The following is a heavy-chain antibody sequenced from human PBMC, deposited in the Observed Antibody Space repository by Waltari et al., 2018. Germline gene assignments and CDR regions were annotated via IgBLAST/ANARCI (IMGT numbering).Heavy chain of an antibody. CDR2: IKQDGREI. D-gene: IGHD3-10*01. Sequence: EVQLVESGGGLVQPGGSLRLSCAASGFTFSSYWMSWVRQAPGKGLEWVANIKQDGREIYYVDSVKGRFTISSDNAQNSLYLQMNSLRAEDTAVYYCARGFFRELSNWGQGTLVTVSS. CDR1: GFTFSSYW. V-gene: IGHV3-7*01. J-gene: IGHJ4*02. CDR3: ARGFFRELSN.